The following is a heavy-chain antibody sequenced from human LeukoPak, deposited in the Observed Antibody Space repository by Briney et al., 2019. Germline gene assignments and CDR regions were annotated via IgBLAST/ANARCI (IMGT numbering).Heavy chain of an antibody. Sequence: PSETLSLTCAVYGGSFSGYYWSWIRQPPGKGLEWIGEINHSGSTNYNPSLKSRVTISVDTSKNQFSLKLSSVTAADTAVYYCARGLDYYGSGSQGYHFDYWGQGTLVTVSS. CDR3: ARGLDYYGSGSQGYHFDY. J-gene: IGHJ4*02. V-gene: IGHV4-34*01. CDR2: INHSGST. CDR1: GGSFSGYY. D-gene: IGHD3-10*01.